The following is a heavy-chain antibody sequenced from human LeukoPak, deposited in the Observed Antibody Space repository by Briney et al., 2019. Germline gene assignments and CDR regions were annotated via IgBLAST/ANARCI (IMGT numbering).Heavy chain of an antibody. CDR1: GGSFSGYY. CDR2: INHSGST. CDR3: ARAVRLGIAAAGTGFDP. Sequence: SETLSLTCAVYGGSFSGYYWSWIRQPPGKGLEWIGEINHSGSTNYNPSLKSRVTISVDTSKNQFSLKLSSVTAVDTAVYYCARAVRLGIAAAGTGFDPWGQGTLVTVSS. V-gene: IGHV4-34*01. J-gene: IGHJ5*02. D-gene: IGHD6-13*01.